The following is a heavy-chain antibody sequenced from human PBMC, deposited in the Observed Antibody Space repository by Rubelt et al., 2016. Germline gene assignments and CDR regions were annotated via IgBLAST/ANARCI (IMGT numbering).Heavy chain of an antibody. CDR1: GGSFSGYY. CDR3: ARGLDSTKTGAY. CDR2: INHSGRT. Sequence: QVQLQQWGAGLLKPSETLSLTCAVYGGSFSGYYWSWIRQPPGKGLEWIGEINHSGRTNYNPSLKSRATISADTSKNQSSLNRSSVAAAGTAVYYCARGLDSTKTGAYWGQGTLVTVSS. V-gene: IGHV4-34*01. J-gene: IGHJ4*02. D-gene: IGHD3-10*01.